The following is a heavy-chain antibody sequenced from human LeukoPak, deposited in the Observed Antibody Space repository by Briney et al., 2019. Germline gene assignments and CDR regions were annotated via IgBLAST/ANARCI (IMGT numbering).Heavy chain of an antibody. V-gene: IGHV5-51*01. CDR1: GYRFTRYW. Sequence: PGESLKISCKGSGYRFTRYWIGWGRQMPGKGLEWMGIIYPGDSDTRYSPSLLGQVTISADKSIITAYLQWSSLKASDTAMYYCATQNDQLAAFDIWGQGTMVTVSS. D-gene: IGHD1-1*01. CDR3: ATQNDQLAAFDI. CDR2: IYPGDSDT. J-gene: IGHJ3*02.